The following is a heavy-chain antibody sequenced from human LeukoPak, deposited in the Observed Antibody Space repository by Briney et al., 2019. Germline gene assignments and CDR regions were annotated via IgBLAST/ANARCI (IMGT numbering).Heavy chain of an antibody. CDR1: EFSFSSYA. V-gene: IGHV3-23*01. D-gene: IGHD3-22*01. J-gene: IGHJ1*01. CDR3: AKPYDSSGYYPGWFQH. Sequence: PGRSLSLSCSAYEFSFSSYAMSWLRQAQGKGMEWVSAISGSGGSTYYAGSVKGRFAISRDNSKNTLYLQMNSLRAEDTAVYYCAKPYDSSGYYPGWFQHWGQGTLVTVSS. CDR2: ISGSGGST.